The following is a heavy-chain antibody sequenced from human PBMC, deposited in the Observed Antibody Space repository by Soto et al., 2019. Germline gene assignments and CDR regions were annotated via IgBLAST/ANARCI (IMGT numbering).Heavy chain of an antibody. CDR3: TTGKCSITICYVGQDYYYHYDMDV. D-gene: IGHD2-2*01. CDR2: IKSKTDVGTT. CDR1: RVRVRNSV. J-gene: IGHJ6*04. V-gene: IGHV3-15*01. Sequence: KHCCCLGLASASSRVRVRNSVVTVVRQAPGKGLEWVGRIKSKTDVGTTDYAAPVKGRFTISRDDSKNTLYLQMNSLKTEDTAVYYCTTGKCSITICYVGQDYYYHYDMDVCGKGTTLTVSS.